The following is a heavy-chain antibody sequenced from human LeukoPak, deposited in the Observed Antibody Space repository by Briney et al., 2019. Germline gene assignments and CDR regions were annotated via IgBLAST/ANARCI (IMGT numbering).Heavy chain of an antibody. CDR1: GYTFTTYY. CDR3: ARDHYDFWSGDSGY. CDR2: INPNSGGT. D-gene: IGHD3-3*01. V-gene: IGHV1-2*02. J-gene: IGHJ4*02. Sequence: GASVKVSCKASGYTFTTYYMHWVRQAPGQGLEWMGWINPNSGGTNYAQKFQGRVTMTRDTSISTAYMELSRLRSDDTAVYYCARDHYDFWSGDSGYWGQGTLVTVSS.